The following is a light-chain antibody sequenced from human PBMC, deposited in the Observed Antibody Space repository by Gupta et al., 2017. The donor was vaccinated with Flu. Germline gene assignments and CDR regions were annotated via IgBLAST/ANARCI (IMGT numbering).Light chain of an antibody. CDR3: QQYDNLPLT. J-gene: IGKJ4*01. V-gene: IGKV1-33*01. CDR2: DAS. Sequence: DTQMTQPASSLSASVGDRVTITCQASQDIRKFLNWYQQKPGKAPKLLIYDASDLEPGVPSRFSGGGSGTDFSFIISSLQPEDIATYYCQQYDNLPLTFGGGTKVEIK. CDR1: QDIRKF.